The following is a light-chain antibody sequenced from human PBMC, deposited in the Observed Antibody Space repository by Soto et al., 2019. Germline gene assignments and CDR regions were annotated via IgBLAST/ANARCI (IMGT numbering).Light chain of an antibody. CDR3: SSYTSSSTPDV. CDR1: SSDVGVYNY. Sequence: QSVLPQPASVAGSPGQSITISCTGTSSDVGVYNYVSWYQQHPGKAPKLMIYDVSNRPSGVSNRFSGSKSGNTASLPISGLQAEDEADYYCSSYTSSSTPDVFGTGTKLPVL. V-gene: IGLV2-14*01. CDR2: DVS. J-gene: IGLJ1*01.